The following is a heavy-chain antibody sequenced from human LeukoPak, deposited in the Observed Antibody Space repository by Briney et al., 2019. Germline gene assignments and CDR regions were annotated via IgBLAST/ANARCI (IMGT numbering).Heavy chain of an antibody. V-gene: IGHV3-48*01. Sequence: PGGSLRLSCAASGFTFSSYSMNLVRQAPGKGLEWVSYISSGSSTIYYADSVKGRFTISRDNAKNSLYLQMNSLRAEDTAVYYCARVGLYIVVVPAASDAFDIWGQGTMVTVSS. J-gene: IGHJ3*02. CDR2: ISSGSSTI. D-gene: IGHD2-2*01. CDR1: GFTFSSYS. CDR3: ARVGLYIVVVPAASDAFDI.